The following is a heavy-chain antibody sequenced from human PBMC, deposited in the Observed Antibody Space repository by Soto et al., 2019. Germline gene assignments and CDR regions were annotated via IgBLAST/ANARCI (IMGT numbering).Heavy chain of an antibody. Sequence: QVQLVESGGGVVQPGRSLRLSCAASGFTFSSYGMHWVRQAPGKGLEWVAVIWYDGSNKYYADSVKGRFTISRDNSKNTLYLQMNSLRAEETAVYYCATDFYGSGSPDYWGQGTLVTVSS. CDR2: IWYDGSNK. CDR1: GFTFSSYG. J-gene: IGHJ4*02. D-gene: IGHD3-10*01. V-gene: IGHV3-33*01. CDR3: ATDFYGSGSPDY.